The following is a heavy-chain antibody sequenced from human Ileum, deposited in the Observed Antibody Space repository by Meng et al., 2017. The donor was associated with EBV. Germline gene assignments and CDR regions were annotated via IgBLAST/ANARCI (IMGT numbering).Heavy chain of an antibody. Sequence: EVQLVESGGGLVQRGGCVRLSCAASGFTFSNYWMHWVRQVPGKGLVWVSRINGDGSMISYVDSVKGRFTISRDNAKNTLHLQMNSLRAEDTAVYYCTRVGCPGGSCYYFDYWGQGTLVTVSS. CDR3: TRVGCPGGSCYYFDY. D-gene: IGHD2-15*01. CDR2: INGDGSMI. V-gene: IGHV3-74*01. J-gene: IGHJ4*02. CDR1: GFTFSNYW.